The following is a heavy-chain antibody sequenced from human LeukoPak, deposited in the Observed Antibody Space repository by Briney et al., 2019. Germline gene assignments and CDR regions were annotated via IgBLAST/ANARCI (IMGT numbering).Heavy chain of an antibody. CDR2: IREDGTEI. Sequence: GGSLRLSCAASGFTFSSHWMNWVRQAPGKGLEWVANIREDGTEIYYMDSVKGRFTISRDNAKNSLYLQMNSLRAEDTAVYYCARGVYSIDYWGQGTLVTVSS. J-gene: IGHJ4*02. CDR3: ARGVYSIDY. CDR1: GFTFSSHW. D-gene: IGHD2-15*01. V-gene: IGHV3-7*01.